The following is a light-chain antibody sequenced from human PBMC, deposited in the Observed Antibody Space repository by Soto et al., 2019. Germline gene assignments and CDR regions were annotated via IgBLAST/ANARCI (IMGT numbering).Light chain of an antibody. J-gene: IGKJ1*01. Sequence: ENGLKESPGTVALSPGERATLSCRASESVNSNYLACYQQKPGQAPRLLIYGASTMATGIPDRFSGGGSGAEYTLTISSLQSEDFAVFYCHQCDSPLWTFGQGT. CDR3: HQCDSPLWT. CDR1: ESVNSNY. V-gene: IGKV3-20*01. CDR2: GAS.